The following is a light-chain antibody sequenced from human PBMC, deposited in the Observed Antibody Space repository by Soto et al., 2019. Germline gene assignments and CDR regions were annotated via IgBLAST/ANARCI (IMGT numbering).Light chain of an antibody. CDR1: QSDLYRSNNKNY. CDR2: WAS. Sequence: DIVMTQSPDSLAVSLGERATLNCKSSQSDLYRSNNKNYLAWYQQKPGQPPKLLIYWASTRESGVPDRFSGSGSGTDFTLTISSLQAEDVAVYYCQQYYTTPLTFGGGTKVEIK. J-gene: IGKJ4*01. CDR3: QQYYTTPLT. V-gene: IGKV4-1*01.